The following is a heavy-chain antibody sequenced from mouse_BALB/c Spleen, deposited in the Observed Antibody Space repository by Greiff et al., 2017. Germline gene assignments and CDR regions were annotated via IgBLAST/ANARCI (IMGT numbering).Heavy chain of an antibody. D-gene: IGHD4-1*01. Sequence: VMLVESGPGLVQPSQSLSITCTVSGFSLTSYGVHWVRQSPGKGLEWLGVIWSGGSTDYNAAFISRLSISKDNSKSQVFFKMNSLQANDTAIYYCARKGELGGYAMDYWGQGTSVTVSS. CDR3: ARKGELGGYAMDY. V-gene: IGHV2-2*02. CDR2: IWSGGST. CDR1: GFSLTSYG. J-gene: IGHJ4*01.